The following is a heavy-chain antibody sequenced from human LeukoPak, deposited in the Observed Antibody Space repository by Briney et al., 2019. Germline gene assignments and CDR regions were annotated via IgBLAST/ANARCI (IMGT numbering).Heavy chain of an antibody. Sequence: PGGSLRLSCAASGFTFSSYSMSWVRQAPGKGLEWVSLIYSGGGTYSADSVKGRFTISRDNSKNTLYLQMNSLRAEDTAVYYCARDGVAATGTDFDYWGQGTLVTVSS. V-gene: IGHV3-53*01. CDR1: GFTFSSYS. J-gene: IGHJ4*02. CDR2: IYSGGGT. CDR3: ARDGVAATGTDFDY. D-gene: IGHD2-15*01.